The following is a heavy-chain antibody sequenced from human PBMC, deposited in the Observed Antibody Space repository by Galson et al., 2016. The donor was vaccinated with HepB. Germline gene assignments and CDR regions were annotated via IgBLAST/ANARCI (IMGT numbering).Heavy chain of an antibody. Sequence: SETLSLTCAVSGGSFSSYYWSWIRQPPGKGLEWIGEINHSGSTNYNPSLKSRVTISVDTSKNQFSLKMSSVTAADTAVYYCARRFRYTYGPPYGMDVWGQGTTVTVSS. D-gene: IGHD5-18*01. CDR3: ARRFRYTYGPPYGMDV. J-gene: IGHJ6*02. CDR2: INHSGST. CDR1: GGSFSSYY. V-gene: IGHV4-34*01.